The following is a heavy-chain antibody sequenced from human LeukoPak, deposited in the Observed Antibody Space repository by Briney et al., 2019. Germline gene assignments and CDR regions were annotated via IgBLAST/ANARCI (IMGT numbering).Heavy chain of an antibody. Sequence: ASVKVSCMASGYTFTSYAMHWVRQAPGQRRAGMGWINAGNGNTKYSQKFQGRVTITRDTSASTAYMELSSLRSEDTAVYYCARGGVLMEASSSSPQTPWGQGTLVTVSS. CDR1: GYTFTSYA. J-gene: IGHJ4*02. D-gene: IGHD6-13*01. CDR3: ARGGVLMEASSSSPQTP. CDR2: INAGNGNT. V-gene: IGHV1-3*01.